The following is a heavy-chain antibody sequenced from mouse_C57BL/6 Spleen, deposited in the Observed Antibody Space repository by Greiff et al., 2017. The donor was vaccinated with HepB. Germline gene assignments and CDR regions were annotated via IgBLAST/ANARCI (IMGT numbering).Heavy chain of an antibody. D-gene: IGHD4-1*01. J-gene: IGHJ2*01. CDR1: GFTFSSYA. CDR3: TRANWDGYFDY. Sequence: EVQGVESGEGLVKPGGSLKLSCAASGFTFSSYAMSWVRQTPEKRLEWVAYISSGGDYIYYADTVKGRFTISRDNARNTLYLQMSSLKSEDTAMYYCTRANWDGYFDYWGQGTTLTVSS. CDR2: ISSGGDYI. V-gene: IGHV5-9-1*02.